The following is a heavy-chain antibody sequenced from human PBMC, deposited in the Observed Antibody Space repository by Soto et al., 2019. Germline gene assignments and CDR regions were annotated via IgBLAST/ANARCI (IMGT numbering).Heavy chain of an antibody. CDR3: AREGASSGTYYYYYMDV. CDR1: GGSISTYY. D-gene: IGHD3-10*01. J-gene: IGHJ6*03. V-gene: IGHV4-59*01. CDR2: IYYSGST. Sequence: SETLSLTCTVSGGSISTYYWSWIRQPPGKGPEWIGYIYYSGSTNYNPSLKSRVTISVDTSKNQFSLKLSSVTAADTAVYYCAREGASSGTYYYYYMDVWGKGTTVTVSS.